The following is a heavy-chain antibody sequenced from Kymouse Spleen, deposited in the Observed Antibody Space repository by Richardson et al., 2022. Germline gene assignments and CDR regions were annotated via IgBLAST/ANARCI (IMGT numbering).Heavy chain of an antibody. J-gene: IGHJ6*02. Sequence: EVQLVESGGGLVKPGGSLRLSCAASGFTFSSYSMNWVRQAPGKGLEWVSSISSSSSYIYYADSVKGRFTISRDNAKNSLYLQMNSLRAEDTAVYYCARDQWDSSSWSYYYYYGMDVWGQGTTVTVSS. CDR1: GFTFSSYS. D-gene: IGHD6-13*01. V-gene: IGHV3-21*03. CDR3: ARDQWDSSSWSYYYYYGMDV. CDR2: ISSSSSYI.